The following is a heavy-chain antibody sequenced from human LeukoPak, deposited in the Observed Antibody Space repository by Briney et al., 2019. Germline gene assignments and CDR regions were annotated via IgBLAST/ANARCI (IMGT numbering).Heavy chain of an antibody. V-gene: IGHV3-53*04. CDR2: IYSAGNT. D-gene: IGHD6-19*01. Sequence: GGSLRLSCVASGFTVSSNYMSWVRQAPGKGLEWVSDIYSAGNTYYADSVKGRFTISRHNSKNTLYLQMNSLRVEDTAVYYCARGGTPGYSSGRIDYWGQGTLVTVSS. CDR3: ARGGTPGYSSGRIDY. J-gene: IGHJ4*02. CDR1: GFTVSSNY.